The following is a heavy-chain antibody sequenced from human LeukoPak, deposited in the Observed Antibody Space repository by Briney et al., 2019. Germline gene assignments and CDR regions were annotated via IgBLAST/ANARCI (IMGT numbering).Heavy chain of an antibody. Sequence: ASVKVSCKASGYTFINNWMHWVRQAPGQGLEWMGLINPSGGYTNYAQKSQGRVTMTRDTSTSTVYMELSSLRSEDTAVYYCARGLHLRYYDRSGYFDYWGQGTLVTVSS. CDR2: INPSGGYT. V-gene: IGHV1-46*01. CDR1: GYTFINNW. J-gene: IGHJ4*02. CDR3: ARGLHLRYYDRSGYFDY. D-gene: IGHD3-22*01.